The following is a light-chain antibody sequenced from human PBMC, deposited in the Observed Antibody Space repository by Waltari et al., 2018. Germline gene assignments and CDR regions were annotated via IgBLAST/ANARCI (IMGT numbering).Light chain of an antibody. CDR3: HQYCTWPPTGWT. V-gene: IGKV3-15*01. J-gene: IGKJ1*01. Sequence: IVMTQSPATLSVSPGERATLSCRASQSVNSRLAWYQQKPGQAPRLLIYAASTRATGLPARFGGSGSGTEYTLTISSLQSEDFAVYYCHQYCTWPPTGWTFGQGTKVELK. CDR1: QSVNSR. CDR2: AAS.